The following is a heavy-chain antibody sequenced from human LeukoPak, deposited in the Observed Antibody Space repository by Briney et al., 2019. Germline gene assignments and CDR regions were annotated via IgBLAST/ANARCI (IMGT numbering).Heavy chain of an antibody. Sequence: PGGSLRLSCAASGFTFSSYGMHWVRQAPGKGLEWVAVIWYDGSNKYYADSVKGRFTISRDNSKNTLYLQMNSLRAEDTAVYYCVKDLSGYSSSSWLDYWGQGTLVTVSS. CDR2: IWYDGSNK. D-gene: IGHD6-6*01. J-gene: IGHJ4*02. CDR3: VKDLSGYSSSSWLDY. CDR1: GFTFSSYG. V-gene: IGHV3-30*02.